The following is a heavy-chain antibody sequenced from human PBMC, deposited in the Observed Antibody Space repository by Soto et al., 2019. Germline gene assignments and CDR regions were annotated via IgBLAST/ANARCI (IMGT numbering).Heavy chain of an antibody. J-gene: IGHJ4*02. CDR1: GFIFKMYW. CDR2: IYNDGSYT. CDR3: TRGPRPISTGTGAY. D-gene: IGHD3-10*01. V-gene: IGHV3-74*01. Sequence: GGSLRLSCAASGFIFKMYWMHWVRQSPGEGLVWISRIYNDGSYTDYADSVKGRFTISRDNVNDTLYLQMNNLRAEDSGLYYCTRGPRPISTGTGAYWGQGTQVTVSS.